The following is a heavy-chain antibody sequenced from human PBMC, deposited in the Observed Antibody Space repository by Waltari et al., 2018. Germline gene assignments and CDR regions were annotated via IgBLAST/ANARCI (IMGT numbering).Heavy chain of an antibody. D-gene: IGHD6-13*01. CDR1: GGTFSSYA. J-gene: IGHJ4*02. CDR2: IHPIMGIA. CDR3: ARGRSSSWYYPFDY. Sequence: QVQLVQSGAEVKKPGSSVKVSCKASGGTFSSYAISWVRQAPGQGLEWMGRIHPIMGIANNAQKVQGRVTITADKSTSTAYMELSSLRSEDTAVYYCARGRSSSWYYPFDYWGQGTLVTVSS. V-gene: IGHV1-69*04.